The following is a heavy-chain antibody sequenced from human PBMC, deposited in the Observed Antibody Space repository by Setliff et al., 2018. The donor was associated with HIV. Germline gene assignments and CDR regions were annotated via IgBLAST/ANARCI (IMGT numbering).Heavy chain of an antibody. D-gene: IGHD5-12*01. CDR2: VYNSGIT. J-gene: IGHJ4*02. V-gene: IGHV4-39*07. CDR3: ATTVDIVTTDDF. CDR1: GGSVSSPSYY. Sequence: SETLSLTCAVSGGSVSSPSYYWGWIRQPPGKGLEWIGSVYNSGITFKNPSLKSRVSISVDRSGNQFSLRLTSVTAADTAVYFCATTVDIVTTDDFWGQGILVTVSS.